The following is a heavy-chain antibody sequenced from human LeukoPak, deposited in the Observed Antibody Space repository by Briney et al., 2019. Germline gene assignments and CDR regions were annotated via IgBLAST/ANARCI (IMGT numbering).Heavy chain of an antibody. CDR3: ATRHYDFWSGFYMDV. CDR2: IYTSGST. J-gene: IGHJ6*03. D-gene: IGHD3-3*01. V-gene: IGHV4-61*02. Sequence: SQTLSLTCTVSGGSISSGSYYWSWIRQPAGKGLEWIGRIYTSGSTNYNPSLKSRVTISVDTSKNQFSLKLSSVTAADTAVYYCATRHYDFWSGFYMDVWGKGTTVTVSS. CDR1: GGSISSGSYY.